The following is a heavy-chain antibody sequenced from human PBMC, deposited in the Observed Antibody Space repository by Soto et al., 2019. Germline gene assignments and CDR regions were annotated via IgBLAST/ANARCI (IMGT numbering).Heavy chain of an antibody. J-gene: IGHJ5*02. CDR2: IYPGDSDT. V-gene: IGHV5-51*01. CDR3: AKHASLAFFQWPPKNNWFGP. Sequence: GESLKISCKASGYSFTTYWIAWVRQMPGKGLEWMGVIYPGDSDTRYSPSFQGQVTISADKSISTAYLQWSSLKASDTAFYYCAKHASLAFFQWPPKNNWFGPWGQGTLVTVSS. D-gene: IGHD3-3*02. CDR1: GYSFTTYW.